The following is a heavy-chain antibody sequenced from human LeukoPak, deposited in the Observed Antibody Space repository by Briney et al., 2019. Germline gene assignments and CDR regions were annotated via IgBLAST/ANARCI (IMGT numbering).Heavy chain of an antibody. CDR2: IYTSGST. CDR1: GGSISSGSYY. V-gene: IGHV4-61*02. D-gene: IGHD2-2*01. CDR3: AMPIAVVPAANIRAFDI. Sequence: SETLSLTCTVSGGSISSGSYYWSWIRQPAGKGLEWIGRIYTSGSTYYNPSLKSRVTISVDTSKNQFSLKLSSVTAADTAVYYCAMPIAVVPAANIRAFDIWGQGTMVTVSS. J-gene: IGHJ3*02.